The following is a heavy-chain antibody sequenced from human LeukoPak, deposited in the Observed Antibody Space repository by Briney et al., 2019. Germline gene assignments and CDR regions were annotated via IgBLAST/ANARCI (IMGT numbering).Heavy chain of an antibody. CDR2: INHSGST. CDR3: ARVGADGSGFLFDY. Sequence: NPSETLSLTCAVYGASFSGYYWSWNRQPPGKGLEWIGEINHSGSTNYNPSLQSRVTISVATSKNQFSLKLSSVTAADTAVYDCARVGADGSGFLFDYWGQGTLVTVSA. J-gene: IGHJ4*02. D-gene: IGHD3-10*01. V-gene: IGHV4-34*01. CDR1: GASFSGYY.